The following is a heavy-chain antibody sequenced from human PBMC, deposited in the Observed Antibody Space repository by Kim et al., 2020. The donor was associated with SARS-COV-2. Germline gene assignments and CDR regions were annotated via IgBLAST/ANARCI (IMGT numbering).Heavy chain of an antibody. CDR1: GFTFSNYA. CDR3: AKVDIVVVVAAIKTFDY. V-gene: IGHV3-23*01. D-gene: IGHD2-15*01. Sequence: GGSLRLSCAASGFTFSNYAMSWVRQAPGKGLEWVSAISGSGGSTYYTDSVKGRFTISRDNSKNTLYLQMTSLRAEDTAVYYCAKVDIVVVVAAIKTFDYWGQGTLVTVSS. CDR2: ISGSGGST. J-gene: IGHJ4*02.